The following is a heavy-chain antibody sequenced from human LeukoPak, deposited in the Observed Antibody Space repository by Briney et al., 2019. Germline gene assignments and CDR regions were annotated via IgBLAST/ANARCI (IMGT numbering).Heavy chain of an antibody. CDR2: IIPILAIT. D-gene: IGHD3-22*01. CDR1: GDTSNYFG. J-gene: IGHJ4*02. V-gene: IGHV1-69*04. CDR3: ARPRYHDSSGYFAY. Sequence: GASVKVSCKASGDTSNYFGFSWVRQAPGQGLEWMGKIIPILAITDYSQNFRGRVTITADRSTGTAYMELSSLGSEDTAVYYCARPRYHDSSGYFAYWGQGTLVTVSS.